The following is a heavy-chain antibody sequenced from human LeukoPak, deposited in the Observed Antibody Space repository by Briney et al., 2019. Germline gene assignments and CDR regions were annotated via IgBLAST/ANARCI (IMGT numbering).Heavy chain of an antibody. D-gene: IGHD6-19*01. J-gene: IGHJ4*02. Sequence: SETLSLTCTVSGGSISSGGYYWRWIRQHPGKGLEWIGYIYYSGSTYYNPSLKSRVTISIDTSKNQFSLKLSSVTAADTAVYYCAREGTYSSGWPFDYWGQGTLVTVSS. V-gene: IGHV4-31*03. CDR1: GGSISSGGYY. CDR2: IYYSGST. CDR3: AREGTYSSGWPFDY.